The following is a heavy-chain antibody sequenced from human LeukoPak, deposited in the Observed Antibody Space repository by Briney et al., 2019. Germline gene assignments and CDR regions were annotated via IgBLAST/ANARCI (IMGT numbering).Heavy chain of an antibody. V-gene: IGHV4-39*01. CDR3: ARGDSKYGDYDS. D-gene: IGHD4-17*01. J-gene: IGHJ4*02. Sequence: SETLSLTCTVSGGSISTDTNYWAWIRQPPGKGLQWIGSIYYSGSTYYNPSLKSRVTISVDTSKNQFSLKLTSVTAADTALYYCARGDSKYGDYDSWGQGTLVTVSS. CDR2: IYYSGST. CDR1: GGSISTDTNY.